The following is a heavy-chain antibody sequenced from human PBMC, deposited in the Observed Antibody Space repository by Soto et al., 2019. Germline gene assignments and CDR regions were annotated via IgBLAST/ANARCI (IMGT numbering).Heavy chain of an antibody. J-gene: IGHJ4*02. CDR3: ARRYCGGVDCPGIGFDY. D-gene: IGHD2-21*01. V-gene: IGHV3-13*01. Sequence: LRLSCAASGFTFRSYDMYWVRQAPGKGLKWVSAFGRVVETYYSGAVKGRFTISRENAKNSLYLQMNSLRAGDTAVYYCARRYCGGVDCPGIGFDYCGQGTLGTVSS. CDR2: FGRVVET. CDR1: GFTFRSYD.